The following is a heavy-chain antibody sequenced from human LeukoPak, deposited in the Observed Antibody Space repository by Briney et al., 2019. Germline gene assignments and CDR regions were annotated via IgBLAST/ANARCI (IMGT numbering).Heavy chain of an antibody. CDR1: GFTFSSYA. D-gene: IGHD6-25*01. Sequence: GGSLRLSCAASGFTFSSYAMHWVRQAPGKGLEYVSAISSNGGSTYYANSVKGRFTISRDNSKNTLYLQMGSLRAEDMAAYYCARGKLSTAADYWGQGTLVTVSS. CDR2: ISSNGGST. V-gene: IGHV3-64*01. CDR3: ARGKLSTAADY. J-gene: IGHJ4*02.